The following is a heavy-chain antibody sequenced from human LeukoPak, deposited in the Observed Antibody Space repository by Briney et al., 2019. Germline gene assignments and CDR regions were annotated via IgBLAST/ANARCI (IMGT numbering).Heavy chain of an antibody. Sequence: GGSLGLSCAASGFTFSSYSMSWVRQAPGKGLEWVSLISGSGDTTDYADSVKGRFTISRDNSKNTLYLQMNSLGADDTAVYYCAKAFQRGWERDAFAFWGQGTLVTVSS. D-gene: IGHD1-26*01. CDR3: AKAFQRGWERDAFAF. J-gene: IGHJ3*01. CDR2: ISGSGDTT. V-gene: IGHV3-23*01. CDR1: GFTFSSYS.